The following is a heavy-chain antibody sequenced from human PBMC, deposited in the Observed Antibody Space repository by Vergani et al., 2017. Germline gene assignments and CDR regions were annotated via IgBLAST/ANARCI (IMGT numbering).Heavy chain of an antibody. CDR1: GSTFSSYA. CDR2: IIPIFGTA. CDR3: ARVVRHIVVVTAIEWFDP. D-gene: IGHD2-21*02. Sequence: QVQLVQSGAEVKKPGSSVKVSCKASGSTFSSYAISWVRQAPGQGLEWMGGIIPIFGTANYAQKFQGRVTITADESTSTAYMELSSLRSEDTAVYYCARVVRHIVVVTAIEWFDPWGQGTLVTVSS. V-gene: IGHV1-69*12. J-gene: IGHJ5*02.